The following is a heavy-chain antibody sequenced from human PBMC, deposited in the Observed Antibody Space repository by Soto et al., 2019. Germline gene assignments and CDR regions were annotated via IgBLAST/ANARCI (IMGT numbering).Heavy chain of an antibody. CDR3: ARLVASETGYGMDV. CDR1: GFIFSSHN. V-gene: IGHV3-21*06. Sequence: DVQLVESGGGLVKPGGSLRLSCAASGFIFSSHNMIWVRQAPGKGLEWVSSITGSSSYIFYADSVKGRFTISRDNAKNTVYLQMNSLRAEDTGVYYCARLVASETGYGMDVWGQGTTVTVSS. J-gene: IGHJ6*02. CDR2: ITGSSSYI. D-gene: IGHD3-9*01.